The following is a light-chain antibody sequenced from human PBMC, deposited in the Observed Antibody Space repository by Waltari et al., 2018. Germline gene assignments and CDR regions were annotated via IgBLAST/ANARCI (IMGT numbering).Light chain of an antibody. Sequence: EIVMTQSPATLSVYTGENATLYCRASQSVSGNLAWYQQKPGKAPKLLIYGASTMDTGIPARFSGSASGTEFTLTISSLQSEDSAVYYCQQYYDWRRVTFGQGTRLEIK. CDR1: QSVSGN. CDR3: QQYYDWRRVT. CDR2: GAS. V-gene: IGKV3D-15*01. J-gene: IGKJ5*01.